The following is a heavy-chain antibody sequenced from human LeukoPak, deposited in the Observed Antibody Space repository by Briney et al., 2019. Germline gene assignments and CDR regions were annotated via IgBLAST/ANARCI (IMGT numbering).Heavy chain of an antibody. Sequence: PGGSLRLSCAASKLTFSSYEMNWVRQAPGKGLEWVSYISSSGSSIYYADSVKGRFTISRDNAKNSLYLQMNGLRAEDTAVYYCARDPVGYPESDYWGQGTLVTVSS. CDR3: ARDPVGYPESDY. J-gene: IGHJ4*02. CDR2: ISSSGSSI. D-gene: IGHD1-26*01. V-gene: IGHV3-48*03. CDR1: KLTFSSYE.